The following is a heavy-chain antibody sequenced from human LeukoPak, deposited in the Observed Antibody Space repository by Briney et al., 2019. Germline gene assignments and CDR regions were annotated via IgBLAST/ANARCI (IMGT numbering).Heavy chain of an antibody. CDR1: GFTFNSYW. J-gene: IGHJ4*02. CDR3: ARGSSTSCFY. D-gene: IGHD2-2*01. Sequence: GGSLRLSCAASGFTFNSYWMHWVRQAPGKGLVWVSRINTDGTSTNLADSVKGRFTISRDNAKNTLYLQMNSLRADDTAVYYCARGSSTSCFYWGQGTLVTVS. V-gene: IGHV3-74*01. CDR2: INTDGTST.